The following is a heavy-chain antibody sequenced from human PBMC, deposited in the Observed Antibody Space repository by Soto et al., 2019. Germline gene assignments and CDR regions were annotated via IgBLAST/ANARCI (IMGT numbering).Heavy chain of an antibody. V-gene: IGHV3-30-3*01. CDR1: GFTFSSYA. CDR3: ARAATVTYDAFDI. Sequence: GGSLRLSCAASGFTFSSYAMHWVRQAPGKGLEWVAVISYDGSNKSYADSVEGRFTISRDNSKNTLYLQMNSLRAEDTAVYYCARAATVTYDAFDIWGQGTMVTVSS. J-gene: IGHJ3*02. CDR2: ISYDGSNK. D-gene: IGHD4-17*01.